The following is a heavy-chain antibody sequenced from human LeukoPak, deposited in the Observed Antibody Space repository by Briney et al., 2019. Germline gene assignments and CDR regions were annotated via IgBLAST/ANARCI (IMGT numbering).Heavy chain of an antibody. CDR2: INPNSGGT. V-gene: IGHV1-2*02. CDR3: ARGVWSGPYYFDY. D-gene: IGHD2-21*01. CDR1: GYTFTGYY. J-gene: IGHJ4*02. Sequence: ASVKVSCKASGYTFTGYYMHWVRQAPGQGLEWMGWINPNSGGTNYAQKFQGRVTMTRDTSISTAYMELSSLRSEDTAVYYCARGVWSGPYYFDYWGQGTLVTVSS.